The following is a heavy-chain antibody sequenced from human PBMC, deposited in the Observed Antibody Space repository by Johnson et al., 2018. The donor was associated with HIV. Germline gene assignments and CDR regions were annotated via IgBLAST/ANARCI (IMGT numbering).Heavy chain of an antibody. CDR1: GFTFSNYG. CDR2: VWYDGGNK. J-gene: IGHJ3*01. Sequence: VQLVESGGGVVQPVRSLRLSCVASGFTFSNYGMHWVRQAPGKGLEWVALVWYDGGNKYYADSVKGRFTIFRDNSENTLYLQMNSLRAEDTAVYFCAKDRTSWGFDAFDLWGQGTMVTVSS. D-gene: IGHD3-16*01. V-gene: IGHV3-33*06. CDR3: AKDRTSWGFDAFDL.